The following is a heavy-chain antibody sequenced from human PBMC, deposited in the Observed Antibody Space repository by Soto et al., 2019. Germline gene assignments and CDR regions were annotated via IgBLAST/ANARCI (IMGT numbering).Heavy chain of an antibody. Sequence: GGSLRLSCAASGFTFSSYSMNWVRQAPGKGLEWVSYISSSSITIYYADSVKGRFTISRDNAKNSLYLQMNSLRDEDTAVYYCARDDYYDTSGYLALFDYWGQGTLVTVSS. CDR3: ARDDYYDTSGYLALFDY. J-gene: IGHJ4*02. CDR2: ISSSSITI. CDR1: GFTFSSYS. D-gene: IGHD3-22*01. V-gene: IGHV3-48*02.